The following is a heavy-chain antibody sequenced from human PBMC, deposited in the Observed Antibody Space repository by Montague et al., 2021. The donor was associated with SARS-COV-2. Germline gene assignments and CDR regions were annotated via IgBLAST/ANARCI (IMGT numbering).Heavy chain of an antibody. V-gene: IGHV4-4*02. CDR2: TNLSGFT. J-gene: IGHJ4*02. D-gene: IGHD3/OR15-3a*01. Sequence: SETLSLTCVVSDVSLSSSTWWSWFRQSPRKGLEWVGETNLSGFTTXNPXVNSRVTISLDDSRSQFSLRLTSVTATDTAVYFCARGGLGNRGFDYWGQGALVTVSS. CDR3: ARGGLGNRGFDY. CDR1: DVSLSSSTW.